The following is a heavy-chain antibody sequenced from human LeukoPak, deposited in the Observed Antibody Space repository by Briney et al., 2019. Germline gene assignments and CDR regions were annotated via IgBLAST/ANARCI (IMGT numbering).Heavy chain of an antibody. CDR3: AKNGCGGDWLGAFDI. J-gene: IGHJ3*02. V-gene: IGHV3-30*18. CDR1: GFTFSRYG. Sequence: GRSLRLSCAASGFTFSRYGMHWVRQAPGKGLEWVAVISYDGSNKYYADSVKGRFTISRDNSKNTLYLQMNSLRAEDTAVYYCAKNGCGGDWLGAFDIWGQGTMVTVSS. CDR2: ISYDGSNK. D-gene: IGHD2-21*02.